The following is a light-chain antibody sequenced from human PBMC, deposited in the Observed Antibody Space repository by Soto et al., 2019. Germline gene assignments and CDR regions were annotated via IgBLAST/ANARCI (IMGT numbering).Light chain of an antibody. J-gene: IGKJ4*01. Sequence: EIVLTQSPGTLSLSPGERATVSCKASQSVATTYLAWYQQKPGQAPRLLIYGASTRATGIPDRFSGGGSGTDFTLNISRLEPEDLAVYYCQQYGSSPTFGGGTQVEIK. CDR3: QQYGSSPT. CDR2: GAS. CDR1: QSVATTY. V-gene: IGKV3-20*01.